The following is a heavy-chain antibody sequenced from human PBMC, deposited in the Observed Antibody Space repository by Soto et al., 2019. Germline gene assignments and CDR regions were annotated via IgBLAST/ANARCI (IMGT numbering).Heavy chain of an antibody. D-gene: IGHD1-20*01. J-gene: IGHJ5*02. CDR1: GYSFSDYD. CDR2: MNPNSGNT. Sequence: QVQLVQSGAEVKKPGASGKVSCKASGYSFSDYDINWVRQATGQGPEWMGWMNPNSGNTGYAQKFQGRVTMTRNTSITTADMELSSLGSEDKAVYYCPRDARYNRNVEGWFDPWGQGTPVTVSS. V-gene: IGHV1-8*01. CDR3: PRDARYNRNVEGWFDP.